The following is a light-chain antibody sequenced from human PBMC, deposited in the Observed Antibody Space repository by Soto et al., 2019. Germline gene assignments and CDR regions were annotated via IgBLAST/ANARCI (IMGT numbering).Light chain of an antibody. V-gene: IGLV2-14*01. CDR1: SSDVGGYNY. CDR3: NSYGRTSTRDV. J-gene: IGLJ1*01. CDR2: EVS. Sequence: QSALTQPASVSGSPGQSITISCTGTSSDVGGYNYVYWYQQHLGKAHKLMFFEVSNRASGVSNRFSGSKTGNTAYLTISGLQAEDEADYFCNSYGRTSTRDVVGTGTKVTVL.